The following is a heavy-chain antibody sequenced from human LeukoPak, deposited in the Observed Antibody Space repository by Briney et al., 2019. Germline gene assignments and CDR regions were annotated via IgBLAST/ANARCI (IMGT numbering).Heavy chain of an antibody. CDR1: GFTFSSYA. D-gene: IGHD3-10*01. V-gene: IGHV3-7*01. Sequence: GGSLRLSCAASGFTFSSYAMTWVRQAPGKGLEWVANIKQDETEKYYVDSVKGRFTISRDNAKNSLYLQMNSLRVEDTAIYFCARDVVRGFDPWGQGALVTVSS. J-gene: IGHJ5*02. CDR3: ARDVVRGFDP. CDR2: IKQDETEK.